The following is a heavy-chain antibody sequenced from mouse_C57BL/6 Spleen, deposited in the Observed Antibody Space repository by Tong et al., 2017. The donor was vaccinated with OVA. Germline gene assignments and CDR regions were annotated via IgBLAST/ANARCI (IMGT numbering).Heavy chain of an antibody. CDR1: GYTFTSYW. J-gene: IGHJ2*01. Sequence: VQLQESGAELVMPGASVKLSCKASGYTFTSYWMHWVKQRPGQGLEWIGEIDPSDSYTNYNQKFKGKATLTVDKSSSTAYMQLSSLTSEDSAVYYCAIMVTTTLFDYWGQGTTLTVSS. V-gene: IGHV1-69*01. D-gene: IGHD2-2*01. CDR3: AIMVTTTLFDY. CDR2: IDPSDSYT.